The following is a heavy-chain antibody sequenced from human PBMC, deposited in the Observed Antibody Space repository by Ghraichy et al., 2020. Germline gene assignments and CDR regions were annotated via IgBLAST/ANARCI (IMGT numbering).Heavy chain of an antibody. CDR3: ARHLRPGYYYDSSGTGSLNFDY. J-gene: IGHJ4*02. Sequence: SETLSLTCTVSGGSISSSSYYWGWIRQPPGKGLEWIGSIYYSGSTYYNPSLKSRVTISVDTSKNQFSLKLSSVTAADTAVYYCARHLRPGYYYDSSGTGSLNFDYWGQGTLVTVSS. CDR2: IYYSGST. V-gene: IGHV4-39*01. CDR1: GGSISSSSYY. D-gene: IGHD3-22*01.